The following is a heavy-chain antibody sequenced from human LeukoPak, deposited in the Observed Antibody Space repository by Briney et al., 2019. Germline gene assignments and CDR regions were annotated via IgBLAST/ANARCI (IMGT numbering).Heavy chain of an antibody. Sequence: MAGGSLRLSCTASGFTFGDYAMSWFRQAPGKGLEWVSSISSSSSYIYYADSVKGRFTISRDNAKNSLYLQMNSLRAEDTAVYYCARDYLGGATSYWGQGTLVTVS. D-gene: IGHD1-26*01. J-gene: IGHJ4*02. CDR2: ISSSSSYI. V-gene: IGHV3-21*01. CDR3: ARDYLGGATSY. CDR1: GFTFGDYA.